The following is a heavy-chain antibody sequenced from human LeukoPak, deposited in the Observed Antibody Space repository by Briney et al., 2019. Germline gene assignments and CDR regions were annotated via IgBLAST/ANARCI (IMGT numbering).Heavy chain of an antibody. Sequence: GGSLRLSCAASGFTFSSYEMNWVRQAPGKGLEWVSYISSSGSTIYYADSVKGRFTISRDNAKNSLYLQMNSLRAEDTAVYYCARDPFVAQSGYCSGGSCYVYWGQGTLVTVSS. V-gene: IGHV3-48*03. CDR1: GFTFSSYE. D-gene: IGHD2-15*01. CDR2: ISSSGSTI. J-gene: IGHJ4*02. CDR3: ARDPFVAQSGYCSGGSCYVY.